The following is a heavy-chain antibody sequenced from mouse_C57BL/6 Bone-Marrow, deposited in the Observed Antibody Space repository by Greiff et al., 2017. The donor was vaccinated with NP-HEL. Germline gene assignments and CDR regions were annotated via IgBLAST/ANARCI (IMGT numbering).Heavy chain of an antibody. Sequence: EADGIDFSRYWMSWVRRAPGKGLEWIGEINPDSSTINYAPSLKDKFIISRDNAKNTLYLQMSKVRSEDTALYYCAITTVVEGYFDVWGTGTTVTVSS. V-gene: IGHV4-1*01. D-gene: IGHD1-1*01. CDR3: AITTVVEGYFDV. J-gene: IGHJ1*03. CDR1: GIDFSRYW. CDR2: INPDSSTI.